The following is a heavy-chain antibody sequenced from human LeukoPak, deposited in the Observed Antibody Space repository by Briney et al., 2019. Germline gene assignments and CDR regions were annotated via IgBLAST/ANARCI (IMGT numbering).Heavy chain of an antibody. CDR2: IYYSGST. CDR3: ARYRNCGSDCYDAFDI. D-gene: IGHD2-21*02. J-gene: IGHJ3*02. V-gene: IGHV4-59*08. CDR1: GGSLSSYY. Sequence: SETLSLTCTVSGGSLSSYYWSWIRQPPGKGLEWIGYIYYSGSTNYNPSLKSRVTISVDTSKNQFSLKLNSVTAADTAVYYCARYRNCGSDCYDAFDIWGQGTMVTVSS.